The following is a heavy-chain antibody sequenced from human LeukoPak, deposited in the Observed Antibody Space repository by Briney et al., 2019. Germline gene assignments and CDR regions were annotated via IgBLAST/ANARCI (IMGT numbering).Heavy chain of an antibody. D-gene: IGHD3-10*01. V-gene: IGHV4-59*08. CDR1: GGSISSYY. J-gene: IGHJ4*02. CDR3: ARHYYASGQE. CDR2: IYYSGST. Sequence: SEILSLTCTVSGGSISSYYWSWIRQPPGKGLEWIGYIYYSGSTNYNPSLKSRVTISVDTSKNQFSLKLSSVTAADTAVYYCARHYYASGQEWGQGILVTVSS.